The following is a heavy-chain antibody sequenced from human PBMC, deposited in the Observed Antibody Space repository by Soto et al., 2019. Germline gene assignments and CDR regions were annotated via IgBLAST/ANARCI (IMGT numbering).Heavy chain of an antibody. D-gene: IGHD1-7*01. CDR1: GGTFSSYT. V-gene: IGHV1-69*01. CDR3: TRGVTANYMGGDAFEF. Sequence: QVLLVQSGAEVQKPGSSVKVTCKASGGTFSSYTISWVRQAPGQGLEYMGGIMPIFGTATYTQSFQDRVTITADESTSTVYMELRSLRSDDTAVYYCTRGVTANYMGGDAFEFWGQGTMVTVSS. J-gene: IGHJ3*01. CDR2: IMPIFGTA.